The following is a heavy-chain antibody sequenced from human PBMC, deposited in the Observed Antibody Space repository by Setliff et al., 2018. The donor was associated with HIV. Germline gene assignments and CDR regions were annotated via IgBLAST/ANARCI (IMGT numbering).Heavy chain of an antibody. CDR3: AKGVKWLDP. J-gene: IGHJ5*02. CDR1: KFSVSDSY. CDR2: MNGDGTT. D-gene: IGHD3-16*01. V-gene: IGHV3-53*01. Sequence: PGGSLRLSCVASKFSVSDSYMGWVRQAPGKGLEWVSVMNGDGTTYYADSVKGRFTISRDNSINILYLHMNSLIAEDTAVYYCAKGVKWLDPWGQGTLVTVSS.